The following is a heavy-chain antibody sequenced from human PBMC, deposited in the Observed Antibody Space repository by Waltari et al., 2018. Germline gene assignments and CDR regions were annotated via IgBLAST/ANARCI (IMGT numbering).Heavy chain of an antibody. D-gene: IGHD4-17*01. V-gene: IGHV3-48*02. CDR1: GFTFSTYS. Sequence: EVQLVESGGGLVQRGGSLSLSCAASGFTFSTYSMNWVRQAPGKGLEWISYIKITGSTIHYADSVKGRFTISRDNAKNSLYLQMNSLRDEDTAVYYCARGLGDYTYWGQGTLVTVSS. CDR2: IKITGSTI. CDR3: ARGLGDYTY. J-gene: IGHJ4*02.